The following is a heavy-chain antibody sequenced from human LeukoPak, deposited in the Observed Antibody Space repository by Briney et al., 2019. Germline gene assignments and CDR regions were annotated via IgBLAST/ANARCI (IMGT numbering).Heavy chain of an antibody. V-gene: IGHV5-51*01. Sequence: GESLKISCKGSGYSFTSYWIGWVRQMPGKGLEWMGIIYPGDSDTRYSPSFQGRVTISVDKSINTAYLQWSSLRASETAIYFCARQIAGYELDYWGQGTLVTVSS. D-gene: IGHD2-21*01. J-gene: IGHJ4*02. CDR1: GYSFTSYW. CDR3: ARQIAGYELDY. CDR2: IYPGDSDT.